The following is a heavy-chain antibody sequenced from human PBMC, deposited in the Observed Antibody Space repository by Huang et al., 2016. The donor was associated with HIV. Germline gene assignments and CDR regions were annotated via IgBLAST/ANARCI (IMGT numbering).Heavy chain of an antibody. CDR2: INSDGSRT. V-gene: IGHV3-74*01. CDR3: ARDPRIQSWLNFFDY. D-gene: IGHD3-22*01. J-gene: IGHJ4*02. CDR1: GFSIRSYW. Sequence: EVQLVESGGGLVQPGGSLRLSCAASGFSIRSYWMHWVRQAPGKGLGWGSRINSDGSRTSYADSVKGRFTISRDNAKNTLYLQMNSLRAEDTAVYYCARDPRIQSWLNFFDYWGQGTLVSVSS.